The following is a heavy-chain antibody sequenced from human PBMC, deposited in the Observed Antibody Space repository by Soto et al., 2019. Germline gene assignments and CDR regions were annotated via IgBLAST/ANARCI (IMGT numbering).Heavy chain of an antibody. J-gene: IGHJ6*02. D-gene: IGHD2-8*01. V-gene: IGHV5-51*01. Sequence: GESLKISCKGSGYSFTSYWIGWVRQMPGKGLEWMGIIYPGDSDTRYSPSFQGQVTISADKSISTAYLQWSSLKASDTAMYYCASSTNGDEYYYYGMDVWGQGTTVTVSS. CDR1: GYSFTSYW. CDR3: ASSTNGDEYYYYGMDV. CDR2: IYPGDSDT.